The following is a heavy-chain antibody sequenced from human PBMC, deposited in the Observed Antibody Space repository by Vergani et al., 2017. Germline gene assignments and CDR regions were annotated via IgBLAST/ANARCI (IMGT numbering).Heavy chain of an antibody. V-gene: IGHV1-46*01. CDR1: GGTFSSYA. D-gene: IGHD4-17*01. J-gene: IGHJ4*02. CDR2: INPSGGST. CDR3: ARDRHGDYVFDY. Sequence: QVQLVQSGAEVKKPGSSVKVSCKASGGTFSSYAISWVRQAPGQGLEWMGIINPSGGSTSYAPKFQGRLTVTRDTSTSTVYMELSSLRSEDTAVYYCARDRHGDYVFDYWGQGTLVTVSS.